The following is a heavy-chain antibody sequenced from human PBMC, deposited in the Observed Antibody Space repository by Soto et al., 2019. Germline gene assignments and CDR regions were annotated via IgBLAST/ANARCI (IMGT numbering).Heavy chain of an antibody. J-gene: IGHJ6*02. CDR2: IYSGGST. D-gene: IGHD3-9*01. CDR3: ARDPSFVFSGMDV. V-gene: IGHV3-53*01. Sequence: GGSLRLSCAASGFTVSSNYMSWVRQAPGKGLEWVSVIYSGGSTYYADSVKGRFTISRDNSKNTLYLQMNGLRAEDTAVYYCARDPSFVFSGMDVWGQGTTVTVSS. CDR1: GFTVSSNY.